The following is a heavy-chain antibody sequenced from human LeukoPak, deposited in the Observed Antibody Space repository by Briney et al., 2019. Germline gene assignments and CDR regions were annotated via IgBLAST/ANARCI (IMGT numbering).Heavy chain of an antibody. CDR1: GGTFSSYA. CDR2: IIPILGIA. CDR3: ARDLNYYDSDSRY. V-gene: IGHV1-69*04. Sequence: SVKVSCKASGGTFSSYAISWVRQAPGQGLEWMGRIIPILGIANYAQKFQGRVTITADKSTSTAYMELSSLRSEDTAVYYCARDLNYYDSDSRYWGQGTLVTVSS. D-gene: IGHD3-22*01. J-gene: IGHJ4*02.